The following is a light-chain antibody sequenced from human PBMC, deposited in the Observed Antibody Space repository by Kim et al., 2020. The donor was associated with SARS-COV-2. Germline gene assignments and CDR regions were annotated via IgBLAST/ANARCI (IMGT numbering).Light chain of an antibody. CDR3: QQRSNWPIT. CDR1: QSVSSF. CDR2: DAS. V-gene: IGKV3-11*01. J-gene: IGKJ5*01. Sequence: LSPGERASLSCRASQSVSSFLAWYQQKPGQAPRLLIYDASNRATGTPARFSGSGSGTDFTLTISSLEPEDFAVYYCQQRSNWPITFGQGTRLEIK.